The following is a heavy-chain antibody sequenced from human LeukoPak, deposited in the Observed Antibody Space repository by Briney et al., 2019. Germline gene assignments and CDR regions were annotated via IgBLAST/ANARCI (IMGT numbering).Heavy chain of an antibody. V-gene: IGHV3-7*01. CDR2: IKQDGGEK. J-gene: IGHJ4*02. Sequence: GGSLRLSCVAAGFAFSSYWMSWVRQAPGKGLEWVANIKQDGGEKYYVDSVKGRFTISRDNAKNSLFLQMNSLRVEDTAVYYCARLGGSYYTYWGQGTLVTVSS. D-gene: IGHD1-26*01. CDR1: GFAFSSYW. CDR3: ARLGGSYYTY.